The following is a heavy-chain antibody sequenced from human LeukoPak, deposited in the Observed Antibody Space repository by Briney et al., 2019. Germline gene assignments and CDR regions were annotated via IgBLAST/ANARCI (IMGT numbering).Heavy chain of an antibody. CDR2: ISWNSGSI. Sequence: PGRSLRLSCAASGFTFDDYAMHWVRQAPGKGLEWVSGISWNSGSIGYADSVKGRFTISRDNAKNSLYLQMNSLRAEYTALYYCAKATGYSSSWEAFDIWGQGTMVTVSS. CDR3: AKATGYSSSWEAFDI. D-gene: IGHD6-13*01. CDR1: GFTFDDYA. V-gene: IGHV3-9*01. J-gene: IGHJ3*02.